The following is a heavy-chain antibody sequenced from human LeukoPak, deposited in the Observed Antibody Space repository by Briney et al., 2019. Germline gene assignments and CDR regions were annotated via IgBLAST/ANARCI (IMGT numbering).Heavy chain of an antibody. D-gene: IGHD2-15*01. CDR3: ARHEGYCSGGSCYSDYNWFDP. CDR1: GVSISSYY. J-gene: IGHJ5*02. Sequence: NPSETLSLTRTVSGVSISSYYWSCIRQPPGKGLEWIGYIYYSGSTNYNPSLKSRVTISVDTSKNQFSLKLSSVTAADTAVYYCARHEGYCSGGSCYSDYNWFDPWGQGTLVTVSS. V-gene: IGHV4-59*08. CDR2: IYYSGST.